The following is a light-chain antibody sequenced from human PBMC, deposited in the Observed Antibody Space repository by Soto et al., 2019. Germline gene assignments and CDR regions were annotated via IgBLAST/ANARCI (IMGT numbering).Light chain of an antibody. J-gene: IGLJ1*01. CDR2: YNN. CDR3: AAWDDTLKRYV. CDR1: NSNIASNT. V-gene: IGLV1-44*01. Sequence: QSVLPQPPSASETPGQTFSISCSGSNSNIASNTVNWYQHLPGTAPKLLIYYNNQRPSGVPDRFSGSKSGTSASLAISGLQSEDESDYYCAAWDDTLKRYVFGTGTKVTV.